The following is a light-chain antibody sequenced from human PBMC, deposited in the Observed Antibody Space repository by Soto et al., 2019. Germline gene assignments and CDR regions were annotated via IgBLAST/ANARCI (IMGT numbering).Light chain of an antibody. J-gene: IGKJ2*01. CDR3: HQYFSPPYT. Sequence: DIVMTQSPDSLAVSLGERATINCRSTQSLFDSSNKKTYLSWYQQRPGQSPKLLFYWASTRASGVPDRFSGSASGTDFTLTISSLRAEDVAVYYCHQYFSPPYTFGQGTKLEIK. CDR2: WAS. V-gene: IGKV4-1*01. CDR1: QSLFDSSNKKTY.